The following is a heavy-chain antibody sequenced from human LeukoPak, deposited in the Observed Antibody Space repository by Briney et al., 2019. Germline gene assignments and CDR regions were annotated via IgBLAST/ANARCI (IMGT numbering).Heavy chain of an antibody. CDR2: ICVYNGNT. CDR1: GYMFISYG. J-gene: IGHJ4*02. D-gene: IGHD3-10*01. CDR3: ARDSRDVLLWFGEFEY. Sequence: ASVKVSCKASGYMFISYGISWVRQAPGQGLEWMGWICVYNGNTNYAQKLQGRVTMTTDTSTSTVYMELRSLISDDTAVYYCARDSRDVLLWFGEFEYWGQGTLVTVSS. V-gene: IGHV1-18*01.